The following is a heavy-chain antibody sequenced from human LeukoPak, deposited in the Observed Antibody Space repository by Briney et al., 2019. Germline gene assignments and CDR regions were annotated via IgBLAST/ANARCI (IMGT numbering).Heavy chain of an antibody. V-gene: IGHV3-30*02. CDR3: AKDKLSPFDY. CDR1: GFTFSSYG. Sequence: PGGSLRLSCAASGFTFSSYGMHWVRQAPGKGLEWVAFIRYDGSIKYYADSVKGRFSISRDNSENTLHLQMNSLRAEDTAVYYCAKDKLSPFDYWGQGTLVTVSS. D-gene: IGHD3-10*01. CDR2: IRYDGSIK. J-gene: IGHJ4*02.